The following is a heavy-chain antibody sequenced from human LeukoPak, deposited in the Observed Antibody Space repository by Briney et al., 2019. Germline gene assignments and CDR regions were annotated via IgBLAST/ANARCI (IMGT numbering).Heavy chain of an antibody. V-gene: IGHV4-28*01. CDR1: GYSISSSKW. CDR2: IYHSGST. D-gene: IGHD5-12*01. J-gene: IGHJ3*02. CDR3: ARNYDYGALLGAFDI. Sequence: SDTLSLTCAVSGYSISSSKWWGWIRPPPGKGLEWIGYIYHSGSTYYNPSLKSRVTMSVDTSKNQFSLKLSSVTAVDTAVYYCARNYDYGALLGAFDIWGQGTMVTVSS.